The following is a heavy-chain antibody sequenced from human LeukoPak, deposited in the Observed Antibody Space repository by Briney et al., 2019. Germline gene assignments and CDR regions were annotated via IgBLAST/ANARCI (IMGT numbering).Heavy chain of an antibody. J-gene: IGHJ3*02. CDR2: IYYSGST. CDR3: AREGGSHHDAFDI. D-gene: IGHD2-15*01. V-gene: IGHV4-30-4*01. Sequence: SETLSLTCTVSGGSISSGDYYWSWIRQPPGKGLEWIGYIYYSGSTYYNPSLKSRVTISVDTSKNQFSLKLSSVTAADTAVYYCAREGGSHHDAFDIWGQGTMVTVSS. CDR1: GGSISSGDYY.